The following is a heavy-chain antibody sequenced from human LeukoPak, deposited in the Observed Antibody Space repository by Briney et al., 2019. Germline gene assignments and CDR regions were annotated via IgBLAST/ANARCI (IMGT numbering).Heavy chain of an antibody. CDR3: ARGMGSSWFDH. J-gene: IGHJ5*02. D-gene: IGHD2-2*01. CDR1: GYSFTGYN. V-gene: IGHV1-2*02. CDR2: INPMCGGT. Sequence: ASVKVSCKPSGYSFTGYNMHGVRQAPGQGLEWMGWINPMCGGTKYAQKFQGRLTMTSDTSISTAYMDLTSLTSDDTAVYYCARGMGSSWFDHWGQGTLVTVSS.